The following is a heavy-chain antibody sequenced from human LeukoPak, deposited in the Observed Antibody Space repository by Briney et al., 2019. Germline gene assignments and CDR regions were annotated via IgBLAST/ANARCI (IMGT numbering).Heavy chain of an antibody. D-gene: IGHD3-22*01. CDR1: GFTFSSYG. J-gene: IGHJ4*02. V-gene: IGHV3-30*02. CDR2: IRYDGSNK. Sequence: GGSLRLSCAASGFTFSSYGMHWVRQAPGKGPEWVAFIRYDGSNKYYADSVKGRFTISRDNSKNTLYLQMNSLRAEDTAVYYCAKDFLRITMIVVVIPTFFDYWGQGTLVTVSS. CDR3: AKDFLRITMIVVVIPTFFDY.